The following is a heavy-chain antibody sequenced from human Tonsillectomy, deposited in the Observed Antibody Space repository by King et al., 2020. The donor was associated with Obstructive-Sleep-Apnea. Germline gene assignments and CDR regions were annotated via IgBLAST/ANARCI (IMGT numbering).Heavy chain of an antibody. CDR3: ARDGYLVGCFDY. J-gene: IGHJ4*02. Sequence: QLQESGPGLVKPSETLSLTCTVSGGSISSSNYYWGWIRHPPGKGLEWIGCIYYSGSTYYNPSLKSRVTISVDTSKNQFSLKLSSVTAADTAVYYCARDGYLVGCFDYWGQGTLVTASS. CDR2: IYYSGST. CDR1: GGSISSSNYY. D-gene: IGHD5-12*01. V-gene: IGHV4-39*07.